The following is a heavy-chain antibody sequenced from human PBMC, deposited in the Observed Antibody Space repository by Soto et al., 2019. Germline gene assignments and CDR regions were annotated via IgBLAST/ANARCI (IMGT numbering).Heavy chain of an antibody. D-gene: IGHD3-16*02. Sequence: ASVKVSCKASGYTFTSYGISWVRQATGQGLEWMGWMNPNSGNTGYAQKFQGRVTMTRNTSISTAYMELSSLRSEDTAVYYCATTSPRTSVNYYYYYMDVWGKGTTVTVSS. CDR2: MNPNSGNT. J-gene: IGHJ6*03. CDR1: GYTFTSYG. CDR3: ATTSPRTSVNYYYYYMDV. V-gene: IGHV1-8*02.